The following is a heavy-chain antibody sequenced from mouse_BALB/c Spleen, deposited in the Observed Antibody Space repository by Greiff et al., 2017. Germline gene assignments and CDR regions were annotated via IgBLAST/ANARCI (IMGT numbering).Heavy chain of an antibody. Sequence: EVKLMESGGGLVKPGGSLKLSCAASGFTFSSYAMSWVRQTPEKRLEWVASISSGGSTYYPDSVKGRFTISRDNARNILYLQMSSLRSEDTAMYYCARGDYYGYGNFDYWGQGTTLTVSS. J-gene: IGHJ2*01. CDR2: ISSGGST. CDR1: GFTFSSYA. V-gene: IGHV5-6-5*01. D-gene: IGHD1-2*01. CDR3: ARGDYYGYGNFDY.